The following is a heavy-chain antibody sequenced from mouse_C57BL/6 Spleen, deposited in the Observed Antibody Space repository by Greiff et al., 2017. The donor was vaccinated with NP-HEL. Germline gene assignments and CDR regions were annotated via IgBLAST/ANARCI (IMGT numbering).Heavy chain of an antibody. Sequence: EVKLEESGPELVKPGASVKIPCKASGYTFTDYNMDWVKQSHGKSLEWIGDINPNNGGTIYNQKFKGKATLTVDKSSSTAYMELRSLTSEDTAVYYCARGGLRWWYFDVWGTGTTVTVSS. D-gene: IGHD1-1*01. CDR2: INPNNGGT. V-gene: IGHV1-18*01. CDR1: GYTFTDYN. J-gene: IGHJ1*03. CDR3: ARGGLRWWYFDV.